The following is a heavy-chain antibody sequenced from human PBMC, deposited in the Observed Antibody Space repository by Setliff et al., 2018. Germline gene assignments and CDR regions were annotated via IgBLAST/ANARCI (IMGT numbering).Heavy chain of an antibody. CDR1: DDSFTSSRYY. J-gene: IGHJ4*02. D-gene: IGHD2-15*01. CDR2: IFYTGST. V-gene: IGHV4-39*02. CDR3: LRIRLVPHGHS. Sequence: SETLSLTCTVSDDSFTSSRYYWGWIRQPPGKGLEWMGSIFYTGSTNYNPSLRSRVSISVDTSKNHFSLRLSSVAATDTAVYYCLRIRLVPHGHSWGQGTLVTVSS.